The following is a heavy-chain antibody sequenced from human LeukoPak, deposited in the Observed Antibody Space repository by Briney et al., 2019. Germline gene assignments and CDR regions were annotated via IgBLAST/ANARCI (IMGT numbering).Heavy chain of an antibody. V-gene: IGHV3-43*02. CDR1: GFTFDDYA. CDR3: AKDRTGPYYYYGMDV. CDR2: ISGDGGST. Sequence: PGGSLRLSCAASGFTFDDYAMHWVRQAPGKGLEWVSLISGDGGSTYYADSVKGRFTISRDNSKNSLYLQMNSLRTEDIALYYCAKDRTGPYYYYGMDVWGQGTTVTVSS. J-gene: IGHJ6*02. D-gene: IGHD3/OR15-3a*01.